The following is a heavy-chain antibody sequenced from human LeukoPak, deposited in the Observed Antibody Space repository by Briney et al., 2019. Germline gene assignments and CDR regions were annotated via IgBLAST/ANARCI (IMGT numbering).Heavy chain of an antibody. CDR2: IYSGGST. J-gene: IGHJ5*02. V-gene: IGHV3-53*04. CDR1: GFTVSSNY. CDR3: ARDFSSDYDS. D-gene: IGHD5-12*01. Sequence: GGSLRLSCAASGFTVSSNYMSWVRQAPGEGLEWVSVIYSGGSTYYADSVKGRFTISRHNSKNTLYLQMNSLRAEDTAVYYCARDFSSDYDSWGQGTLVTVSS.